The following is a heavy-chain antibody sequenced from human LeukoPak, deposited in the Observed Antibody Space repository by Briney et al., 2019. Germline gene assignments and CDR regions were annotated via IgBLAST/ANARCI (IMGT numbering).Heavy chain of an antibody. CDR2: INPNSGGT. Sequence: ASVKVSCKASGYTFTGYYMRWVRQAPGQGLEWMGWINPNSGGTDYAQKFQGRVTMTRDTSISTAYMGLSRLRSDDTAVYYCARDDRDYAARLYFDYWGQGTLVTVSS. V-gene: IGHV1-2*02. D-gene: IGHD4-17*01. CDR3: ARDDRDYAARLYFDY. J-gene: IGHJ4*02. CDR1: GYTFTGYY.